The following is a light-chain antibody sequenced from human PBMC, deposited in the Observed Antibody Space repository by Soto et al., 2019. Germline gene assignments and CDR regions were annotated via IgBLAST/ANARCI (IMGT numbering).Light chain of an antibody. CDR3: QQANSFPHT. CDR1: QSFTSW. J-gene: IGKJ5*01. CDR2: DAS. V-gene: IGKV1-12*01. Sequence: DIQMTQSPSSVSASVGDRVTITCRASQSFTSWLAWYQQKPGKAPKLLIYDASSLESGVPSRFSGSGSGTDFTLTISSLQPEDFATYYCQQANSFPHTFGQGTRLEIK.